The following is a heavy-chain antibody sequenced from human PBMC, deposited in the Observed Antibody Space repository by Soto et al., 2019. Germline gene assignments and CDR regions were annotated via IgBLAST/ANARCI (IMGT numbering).Heavy chain of an antibody. CDR1: GYGFTTYG. J-gene: IGHJ4*02. Sequence: QVHLVQSGAEVKKPGASVKVSCKGSGYGFTTYGITWVRQATGQGLEWMAWISAHNGNTNYAQKLQGRVTVTRDTSTSTAYMELRSLRSDDTAVYYCARGRYGDYWGQGALVTGSS. D-gene: IGHD1-1*01. CDR2: ISAHNGNT. CDR3: ARGRYGDY. V-gene: IGHV1-18*01.